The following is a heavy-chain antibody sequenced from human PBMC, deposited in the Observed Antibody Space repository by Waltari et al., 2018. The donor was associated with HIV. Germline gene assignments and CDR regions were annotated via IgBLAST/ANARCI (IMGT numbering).Heavy chain of an antibody. Sequence: VQLLESGGDLVQPGGSLRLSCAGSGLTFTPYAIAWVRKAPGKGPDGVSGYYVSGGRAYYSDSVRGRFTIARDDSKNTLYLQMNSLRIEDAAVYYCAKGRLTTTSFDYWGQGTLVTVSS. CDR1: GLTFTPYA. V-gene: IGHV3-23*01. CDR3: AKGRLTTTSFDY. D-gene: IGHD4-17*01. J-gene: IGHJ4*02. CDR2: YYVSGGRA.